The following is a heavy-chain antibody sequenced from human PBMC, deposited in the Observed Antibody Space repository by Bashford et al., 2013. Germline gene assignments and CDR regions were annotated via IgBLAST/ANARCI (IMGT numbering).Heavy chain of an antibody. J-gene: IGHJ4*02. CDR3: AKDCVGGDCSFES. V-gene: IGHV4-4*07. Sequence: SETLSLTCAVSGASISNFYWSWIRQPAGKGLEWIGRFYSARGTNYSPSLKSRLTLSVDTSKNQFSLRLNSVTAADTAVYYCAKDCVGGDCSFESWGPGNPGHRLL. CDR1: GASISNFY. D-gene: IGHD2-21*02. CDR2: FYSARGT.